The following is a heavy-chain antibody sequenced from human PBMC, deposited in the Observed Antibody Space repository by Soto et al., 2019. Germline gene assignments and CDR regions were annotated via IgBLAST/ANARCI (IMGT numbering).Heavy chain of an antibody. V-gene: IGHV3-23*01. CDR1: GFTFSSYA. CDR2: ISGSGGST. D-gene: IGHD5-12*01. CDR3: AKDTRDIVATSTRGYSYGLYFDY. J-gene: IGHJ4*02. Sequence: PGGSLRLSCAASGFTFSSYAMSWVRQAPGKGLEWVSAISGSGGSTYYADSVKGRFTISRDNSKNTLYLQMNSLRAEDTAVYYCAKDTRDIVATSTRGYSYGLYFDYWGQGTLVTVSS.